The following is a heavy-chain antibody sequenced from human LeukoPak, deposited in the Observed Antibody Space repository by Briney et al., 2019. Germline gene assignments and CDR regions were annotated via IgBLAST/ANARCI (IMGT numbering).Heavy chain of an antibody. D-gene: IGHD2-15*01. CDR2: ISGSDGST. CDR3: AKGRGYCTGGSCYSDY. V-gene: IGHV3-23*01. J-gene: IGHJ4*02. CDR1: GFTFSNYA. Sequence: GGSLRLSCTASGFTFSNYAMSWVRQAPGKGLEWVSTISGSDGSTYYADSVKGRFTISRDNSKNTLYLQVDSLRVEDTAIYYCAKGRGYCTGGSCYSDYWGQGTLVTVSS.